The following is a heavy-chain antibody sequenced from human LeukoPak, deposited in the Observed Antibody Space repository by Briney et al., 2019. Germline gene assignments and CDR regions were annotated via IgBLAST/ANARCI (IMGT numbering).Heavy chain of an antibody. J-gene: IGHJ4*02. CDR3: ARVPSGSYFRGYYFDY. D-gene: IGHD1-26*01. Sequence: ASVNDSCRASGYTFTSYYMHWVRQAPGQGLEWLGLINPSGGSTSYAQKFQGRVTMTRDTPTSTVYMELSSLRSEDTAVYYCARVPSGSYFRGYYFDYWGQGTLVTVSS. V-gene: IGHV1-46*01. CDR1: GYTFTSYY. CDR2: INPSGGST.